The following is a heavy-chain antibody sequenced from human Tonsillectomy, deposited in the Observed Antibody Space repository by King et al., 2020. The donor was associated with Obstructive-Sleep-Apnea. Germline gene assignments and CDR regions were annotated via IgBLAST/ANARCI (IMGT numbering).Heavy chain of an antibody. Sequence: VQLQESGPGLVKPSETLSLTCTVSGGSISSYYWSWIRQPPGKGLEWIGYIYYSGNTNYNPSLKSRVTVSVDTSKNQFSLKLSSVTAADTAVYYCAGLGVAAAGGGSFDYWGQGTLVTVFS. D-gene: IGHD6-13*01. CDR2: IYYSGNT. CDR1: GGSISSYY. CDR3: AGLGVAAAGGGSFDY. J-gene: IGHJ4*02. V-gene: IGHV4-59*08.